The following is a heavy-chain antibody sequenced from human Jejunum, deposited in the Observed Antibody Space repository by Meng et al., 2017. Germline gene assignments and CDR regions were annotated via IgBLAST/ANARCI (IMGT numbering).Heavy chain of an antibody. J-gene: IGHJ3*02. CDR1: GFTFSNYW. CDR3: ARGLITLPRSAFDI. Sequence: GESLKISCTASGFTFSNYWMNWVRQAPGKGLVWVSHINSDGSTTNYADSVKGRFTLSRDNAKNTLYLQMNSLRAEDTAVYYCARGLITLPRSAFDIWGQGAMVTVSS. D-gene: IGHD3-22*01. V-gene: IGHV3-74*01. CDR2: INSDGSTT.